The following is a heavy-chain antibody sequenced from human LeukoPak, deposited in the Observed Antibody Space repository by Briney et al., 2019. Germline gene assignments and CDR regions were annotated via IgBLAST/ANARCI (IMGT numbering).Heavy chain of an antibody. Sequence: GGSLKLSCAASGFTFSSYAMSWVRQAPGKGLEWVSSISASGGSTFYADSVKGRFTISRDNSKNTLYLQMNSLRAEDTALYYCAKGRGYSGYDFFDYWGQGTLATVSS. CDR2: ISASGGST. CDR3: AKGRGYSGYDFFDY. V-gene: IGHV3-23*01. D-gene: IGHD5-12*01. J-gene: IGHJ4*02. CDR1: GFTFSSYA.